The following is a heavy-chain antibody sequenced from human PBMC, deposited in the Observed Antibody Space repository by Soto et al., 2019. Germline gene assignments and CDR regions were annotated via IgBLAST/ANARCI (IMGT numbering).Heavy chain of an antibody. V-gene: IGHV6-1*01. CDR1: GDSVSSNSAA. D-gene: IGHD3-3*01. Sequence: SQTLSLTCAISGDSVSSNSAAWNWIRQSPSRGLEWLGRTYYRSKWYNDYAVSVKSRITINPDTSKNQFSLQLNSVTPEDTAMYYCARDVYDFWSGQGDAFDIWGQGAMVTVSS. CDR3: ARDVYDFWSGQGDAFDI. CDR2: TYYRSKWYN. J-gene: IGHJ3*02.